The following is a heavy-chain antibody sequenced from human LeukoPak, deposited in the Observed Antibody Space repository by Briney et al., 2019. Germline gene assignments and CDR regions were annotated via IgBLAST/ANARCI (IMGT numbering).Heavy chain of an antibody. CDR1: GGSINSGTYY. CDR3: ARDREVGATGYYFDY. CDR2: IYTSGST. J-gene: IGHJ4*02. V-gene: IGHV4-61*02. D-gene: IGHD1-26*01. Sequence: SQTLSLTCTVSGGSINSGTYYWTWIRQPAGKRLEWIGRIYTSGSTNYNSSLKSRVTISLDTSKNHFSLRLSSVTAADTAVYYCARDREVGATGYYFDYWGQGTLVTVSS.